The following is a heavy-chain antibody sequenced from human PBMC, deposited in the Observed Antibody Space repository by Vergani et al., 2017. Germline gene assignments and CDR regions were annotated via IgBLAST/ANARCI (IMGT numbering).Heavy chain of an antibody. Sequence: EVQLVESGGGLVKPGGSLRLSCAASGFTFSSYSMNWVRQAPGKGLEWVSSISSSSSYIYYADSVKGRFTISRDNAKNSLYLQMNSLGAEDTAVYYCARVGDIVRAFDIWGQGTMVTVSS. J-gene: IGHJ3*02. D-gene: IGHD2-15*01. CDR1: GFTFSSYS. V-gene: IGHV3-21*01. CDR2: ISSSSSYI. CDR3: ARVGDIVRAFDI.